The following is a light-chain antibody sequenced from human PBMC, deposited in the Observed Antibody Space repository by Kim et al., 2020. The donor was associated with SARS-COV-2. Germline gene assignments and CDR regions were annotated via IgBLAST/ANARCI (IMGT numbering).Light chain of an antibody. CDR2: AVN. CDR3: CSYAGTYTVI. V-gene: IGLV2-11*01. CDR1: SSDVGGYNY. Sequence: QSALTQPRSVSGSPGQSVTISCTGTSSDVGGYNYVSWYQQHPGKAPKLIIYAVNERPSGVPDRFSGSKSDNTASLTISGLQAEDEADYYCCSYAGTYTVIFGGGTQLTVL. J-gene: IGLJ2*01.